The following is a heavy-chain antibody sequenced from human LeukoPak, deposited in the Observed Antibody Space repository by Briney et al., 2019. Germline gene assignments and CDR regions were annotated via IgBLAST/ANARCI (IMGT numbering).Heavy chain of an antibody. CDR1: GGSISSYY. CDR2: IYYSGST. CDR3: ARHRAYDSSGYYYGNAFDI. Sequence: SETLSLTCTVSGGSISSYYWSWIRQPPGKGLEWIGYIYYSGSTNYNPSLKSRVTISVDTSKNQFSLKLSSVTAADTAVYYCARHRAYDSSGYYYGNAFDIWGQGTMVTVSS. D-gene: IGHD3-22*01. J-gene: IGHJ3*02. V-gene: IGHV4-59*08.